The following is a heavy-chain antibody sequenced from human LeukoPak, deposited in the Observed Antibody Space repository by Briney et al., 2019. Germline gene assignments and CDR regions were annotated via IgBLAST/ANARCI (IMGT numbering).Heavy chain of an antibody. J-gene: IGHJ4*02. V-gene: IGHV3-21*01. CDR2: ISSSSSYI. CDR3: ARVPPVTALPDY. CDR1: GFTFSSYS. Sequence: PGGSLRLSCAASGFTFSSYSTNWVRQAPGKGLEWVSSISSSSSYIYFADSVKGRFTISRDNAKNSLYLQMNSLRAEDTAVYYCARVPPVTALPDYWGQGTLVTVSS. D-gene: IGHD2-21*02.